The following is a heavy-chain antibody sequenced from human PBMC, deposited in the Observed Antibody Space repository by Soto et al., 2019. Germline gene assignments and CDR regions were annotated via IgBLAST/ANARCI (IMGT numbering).Heavy chain of an antibody. CDR1: GGTFSSYA. Sequence: QVQLVQSGAEVKKPGSSVKVSCKASGGTFSSYAISWVRQAPGQGLEWMGGIITIFGTANYAQKFQGRVTIPADESTGTAYMELSSLRSEDTAVYYCARDTVVPAAALYGMDVWGQGTTVTVSS. CDR3: ARDTVVPAAALYGMDV. V-gene: IGHV1-69*01. CDR2: IITIFGTA. J-gene: IGHJ6*02. D-gene: IGHD2-2*01.